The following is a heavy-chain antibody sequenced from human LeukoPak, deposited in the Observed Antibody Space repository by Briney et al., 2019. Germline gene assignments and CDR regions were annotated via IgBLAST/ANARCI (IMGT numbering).Heavy chain of an antibody. V-gene: IGHV3-23*01. Sequence: TGGSLRLSCVASGFTFSSRDWMTWVRQAPGRGLEWVSSIRPSGDNPYYGDSVKGRFTISRDNSKNTVYLQMNNMRVDDTAIYYCARVAGWHWFDPWGQGTLVTVSS. CDR3: ARVAGWHWFDP. CDR2: IRPSGDNP. D-gene: IGHD6-19*01. J-gene: IGHJ5*02. CDR1: GFTFSSRDW.